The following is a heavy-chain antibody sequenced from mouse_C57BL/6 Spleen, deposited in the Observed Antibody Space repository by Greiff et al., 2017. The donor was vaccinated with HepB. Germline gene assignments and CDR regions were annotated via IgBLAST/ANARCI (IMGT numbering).Heavy chain of an antibody. D-gene: IGHD2-4*01. J-gene: IGHJ2*01. CDR3: ARRGYYDYGRYYFDY. CDR1: GYTFTSYW. CDR2: IDPSDSYT. V-gene: IGHV1-50*01. Sequence: QVQLKQSGAELVKPGASVKLSCKASGYTFTSYWMQWVKQRPGQGLEWIGEIDPSDSYTNYNQKFKGKATLTVDTSSSTAYMQLSSLTSEDSAVYYCARRGYYDYGRYYFDYWGQGTTLTVSS.